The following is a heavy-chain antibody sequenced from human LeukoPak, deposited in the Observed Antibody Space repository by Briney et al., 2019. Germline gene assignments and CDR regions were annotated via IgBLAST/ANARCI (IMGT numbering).Heavy chain of an antibody. CDR3: ARAGGLNYDILTGRDY. J-gene: IGHJ4*02. V-gene: IGHV4-38-2*02. CDR2: IYHSGST. D-gene: IGHD3-9*01. Sequence: SQTLSLTCTVSGYSISSGYYWGWIRQPPGKGLEWIGSIYHSGSTYYNPSLKSRVTISVDTSKNQFSLKLSSVTAADTAVYYCARAGGLNYDILTGRDYWGQGTLVTVSS. CDR1: GYSISSGYY.